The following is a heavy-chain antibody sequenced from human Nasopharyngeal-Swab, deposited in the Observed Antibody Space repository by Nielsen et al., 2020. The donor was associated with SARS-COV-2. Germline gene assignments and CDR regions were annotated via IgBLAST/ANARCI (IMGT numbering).Heavy chain of an antibody. CDR3: ARESEDVLLWFGELQGARFDP. Sequence: GESLKISCAASGFTFSSYSMNWVRQAPGKGLEWVSSIISSSSYIYYADSVKGRFTISRANAKSSLYLPMNRLRAEDTAVYYCARESEDVLLWFGELQGARFDPWGQGTLVTVSS. CDR1: GFTFSSYS. CDR2: IISSSSYI. D-gene: IGHD3-10*01. J-gene: IGHJ5*02. V-gene: IGHV3-21*01.